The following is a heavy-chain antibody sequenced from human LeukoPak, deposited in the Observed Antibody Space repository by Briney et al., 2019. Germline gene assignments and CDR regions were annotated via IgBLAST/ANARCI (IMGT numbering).Heavy chain of an antibody. Sequence: GRSLRLSCAASGFTFSSYAMHWVRQAPGKGLEWVAVISYDGSNKYYADSVKGRFTISRDNSKNTLYLQMNSLRAEDTAVYYCARDHDPYCSGGSCSAFDYWGQGTLVTVSS. CDR2: ISYDGSNK. J-gene: IGHJ4*02. D-gene: IGHD2-15*01. CDR1: GFTFSSYA. CDR3: ARDHDPYCSGGSCSAFDY. V-gene: IGHV3-30*04.